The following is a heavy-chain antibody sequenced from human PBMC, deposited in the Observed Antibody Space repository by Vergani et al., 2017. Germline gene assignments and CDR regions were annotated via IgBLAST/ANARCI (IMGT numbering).Heavy chain of an antibody. CDR1: GFTFGDYA. CDR3: VVCSGGICPPDAFDI. J-gene: IGHJ3*02. CDR2: IRSKAYGGTT. Sequence: EVQLVESGGGLVQPGRSLRLSCTASGFTFGDYAMSWVRQAPGKGLEWVGFIRSKAYGGTTEYAASVKGRFTISRDDSKSIAYLQMNSLKTEDTAVYYCVVCSGGICPPDAFDIWGQGTMVTVSS. D-gene: IGHD2-15*01. V-gene: IGHV3-49*04.